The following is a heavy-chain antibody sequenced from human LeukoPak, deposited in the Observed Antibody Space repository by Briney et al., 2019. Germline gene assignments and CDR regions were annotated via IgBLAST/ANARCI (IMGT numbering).Heavy chain of an antibody. CDR2: ISSSDSTI. CDR3: AKGNTMIVVVYYFDY. J-gene: IGHJ4*02. V-gene: IGHV3-11*01. D-gene: IGHD3-22*01. Sequence: GGSLRLSCAASGFTFSDYYMSWIRQAPGKGLEWVSYISSSDSTIYYADSVKGRFTISRDNAKNSLYLQMNSLRAEDTAVYYCAKGNTMIVVVYYFDYWGQGTLVTVSS. CDR1: GFTFSDYY.